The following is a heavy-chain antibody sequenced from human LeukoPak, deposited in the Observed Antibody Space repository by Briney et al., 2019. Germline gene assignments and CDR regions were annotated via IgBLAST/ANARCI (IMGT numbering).Heavy chain of an antibody. Sequence: SDTQSLTCTLSGHPISRGDYYWTWIRQHPAKGLEWLGCIYYSGSTYYNLSLKSRVIISADTSKNHFSLKLSSVTAADTAVYYCARVREATIAPFFDYWGQGILVTVSS. CDR2: IYYSGST. J-gene: IGHJ4*02. V-gene: IGHV4-31*03. CDR1: GHPISRGDYY. CDR3: ARVREATIAPFFDY. D-gene: IGHD6-13*01.